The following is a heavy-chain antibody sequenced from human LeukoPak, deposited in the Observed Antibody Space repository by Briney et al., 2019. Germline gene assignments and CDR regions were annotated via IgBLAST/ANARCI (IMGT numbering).Heavy chain of an antibody. CDR3: ARSIPVGATNWFDP. V-gene: IGHV1-69*04. J-gene: IGHJ5*02. CDR1: GGTFSSYA. Sequence: ASVKVSCKASGGTFSSYAISWVRQAPGQGLEWMGRIIPILGIANYAQKFQGRVTITVDKSTSTAYMELSSLRSEDTAVYYCARSIPVGATNWFDPWGQGTLVTVSS. CDR2: IIPILGIA. D-gene: IGHD1-26*01.